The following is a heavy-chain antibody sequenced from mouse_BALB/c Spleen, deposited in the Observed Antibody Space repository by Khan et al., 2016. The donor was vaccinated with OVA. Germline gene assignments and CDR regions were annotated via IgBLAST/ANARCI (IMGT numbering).Heavy chain of an antibody. D-gene: IGHD2-1*01. Sequence: QIQLVQSGPELKKPGETVRISCKASGYTFTDYGMNWVKQAPGKGLKWMGWINTYTGESTYADECKGRFAFSLETSASTAHLQINNLKNEDMATYFCARSRGNVLLDLWGQGTTLTVSS. CDR2: INTYTGES. J-gene: IGHJ2*01. CDR1: GYTFTDYG. CDR3: ARSRGNVLLDL. V-gene: IGHV9-1*02.